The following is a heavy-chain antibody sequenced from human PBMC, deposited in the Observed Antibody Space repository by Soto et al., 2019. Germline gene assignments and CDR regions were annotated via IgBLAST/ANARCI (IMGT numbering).Heavy chain of an antibody. CDR1: GFTFSSYA. V-gene: IGHV3-23*01. J-gene: IGHJ4*02. CDR2: ISGSGGST. Sequence: PGGSLRLSCAAPGFTFSSYAMSWVRQAPGKGLEWVSAISGSGGSTYYADSVKGRFTISRDNSKNTLYLQMNSLRAEDTAVYYCASHILDYYDSSGYYYDYWGQGTLVTVSS. D-gene: IGHD3-22*01. CDR3: ASHILDYYDSSGYYYDY.